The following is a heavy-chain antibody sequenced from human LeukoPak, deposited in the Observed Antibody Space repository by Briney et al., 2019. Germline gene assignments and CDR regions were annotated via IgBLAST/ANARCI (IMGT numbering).Heavy chain of an antibody. J-gene: IGHJ4*02. Sequence: PGGSLRLSCAASGFTFGSYAMTWVRQAPGKGLEWVSVITGSESSTYYADSVRGRFTISRDNPKNTLYLQVNSLRADDTAVYYCAKHRGSGVAGTGGVESWGQGTLVTVSS. D-gene: IGHD6-19*01. CDR1: GFTFGSYA. CDR2: ITGSESST. V-gene: IGHV3-23*01. CDR3: AKHRGSGVAGTGGVES.